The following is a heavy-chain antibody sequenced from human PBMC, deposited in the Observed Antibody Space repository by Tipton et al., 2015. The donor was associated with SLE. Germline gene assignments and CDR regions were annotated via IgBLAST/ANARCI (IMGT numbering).Heavy chain of an antibody. CDR2: IYYSGST. CDR3: ARERDCGSDCFGSYYYYMDV. J-gene: IGHJ6*03. D-gene: IGHD2-21*01. CDR1: GGSLSGYW. V-gene: IGHV4-39*07. Sequence: TLSLTCTVYGGSLSGYWWGWIRQPPGKGLEWIGSIYYSGSTYYNPSLKSRVTISVDTSKNEFSLALSSVTAADTAMYFCARERDCGSDCFGSYYYYMDVWGKGTTVTVSS.